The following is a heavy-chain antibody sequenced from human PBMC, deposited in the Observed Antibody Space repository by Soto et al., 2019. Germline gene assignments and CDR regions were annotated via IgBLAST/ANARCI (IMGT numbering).Heavy chain of an antibody. CDR3: ARARGIAARPGWFDP. J-gene: IGHJ5*02. V-gene: IGHV3-33*01. D-gene: IGHD6-6*01. Sequence: PGGSLRLSCAASGFTFSSYGMHWVRQAPGKGLEWVAVIWYDGSNKYYADSVKGRFTISRDNSKNTLYPQMNSLRAEDTAVYYCARARGIAARPGWFDPWGQGTLVTVSS. CDR2: IWYDGSNK. CDR1: GFTFSSYG.